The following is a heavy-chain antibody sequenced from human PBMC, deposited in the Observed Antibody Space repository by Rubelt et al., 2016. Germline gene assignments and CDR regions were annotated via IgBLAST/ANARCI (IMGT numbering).Heavy chain of an antibody. Sequence: QLQLQESGPGLVKPSETLSLTCTVSGGSISSSTYYWGWIRQPPGKGLEWIGTIYYSESTYYNPSLKSRLTISVDTSNNQVSLKLGSVTAAYTAVYYCARGRKGYSSGWYNYWGQGTLVTVSS. CDR2: IYYSEST. CDR3: ARGRKGYSSGWYNY. J-gene: IGHJ4*02. CDR1: GGSISSSTYY. D-gene: IGHD6-19*01. V-gene: IGHV4-39*01.